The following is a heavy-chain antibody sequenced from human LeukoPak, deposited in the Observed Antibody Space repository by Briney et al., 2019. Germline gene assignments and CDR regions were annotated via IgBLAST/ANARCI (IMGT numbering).Heavy chain of an antibody. J-gene: IGHJ5*02. CDR1: GYSISSGYY. Sequence: SETLSLTCTVSGYSISSGYYWGWIRQPPGKGLECIGTMYHSGSTFYNPSLKSRVTISVDTSKNQFSLKLTSMTAADTAVYYCARAMNRSVDYLGFDPWVLGIVVTVSS. V-gene: IGHV4-38-2*02. CDR2: MYHSGST. CDR3: ARAMNRSVDYLGFDP. D-gene: IGHD3-3*01.